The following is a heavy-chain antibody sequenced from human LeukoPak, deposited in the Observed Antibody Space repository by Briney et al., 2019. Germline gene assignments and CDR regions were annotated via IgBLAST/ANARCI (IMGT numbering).Heavy chain of an antibody. CDR1: GYSFTSYW. J-gene: IGHJ4*02. CDR2: IYPGDSDT. V-gene: IGHV5-51*01. CDR3: ARRTPPNYYGSGSSTRWFDY. Sequence: GESLKISCKGSGYSFTSYWIGWVRQMPGKGLEWVGIIYPGDSDTRYSPSFQGQVTISADKSISTAYLQWSSLKASDTAMYYCARRTPPNYYGSGSSTRWFDYWGQGTLVTVSS. D-gene: IGHD3-10*01.